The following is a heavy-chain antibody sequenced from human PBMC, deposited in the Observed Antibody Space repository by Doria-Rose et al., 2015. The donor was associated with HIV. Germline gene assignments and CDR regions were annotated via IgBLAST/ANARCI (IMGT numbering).Heavy chain of an antibody. CDR3: ARIKSSRWYHKYYFDF. D-gene: IGHD6-13*01. V-gene: IGHV2-26*01. J-gene: IGHJ4*02. Sequence: SGPVLVKPTETLTLTRTVSGVSLSSPGMGVSWIRQPPGKALEWLANIFSNDERSYKTSQKSRLTISRGTSKSQVVLTMTDMDPVDTATYYCARIKSSRWYHKYYFDFWGQGTLVIVSA. CDR2: IFSNDER. CDR1: GVSLSSPGMG.